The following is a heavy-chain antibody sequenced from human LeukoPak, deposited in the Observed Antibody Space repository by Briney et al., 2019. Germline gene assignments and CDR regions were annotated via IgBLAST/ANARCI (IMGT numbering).Heavy chain of an antibody. V-gene: IGHV4-4*02. CDR3: ARDGAATVSGYAFDI. J-gene: IGHJ3*02. Sequence: SETLSLTCAVSGGSISSTDWWSWVRQPPGKGLEWIGQIYHGGSTNFNPSLRSRVTISVDKSKNQFSLKLNSVTAADTAVYYCARDGAATVSGYAFDIWGQGTMVTVSS. D-gene: IGHD6-19*01. CDR2: IYHGGST. CDR1: GGSISSTDW.